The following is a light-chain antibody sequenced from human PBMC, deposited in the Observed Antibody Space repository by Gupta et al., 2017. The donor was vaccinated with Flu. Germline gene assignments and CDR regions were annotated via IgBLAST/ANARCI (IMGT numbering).Light chain of an antibody. CDR3: QAWDSSRGHVV. J-gene: IGLJ2*01. CDR1: NKGMYS. Sequence: GQTARMTGGESNKGMYSLQWYHQTPGKETVLGGYEDNKRPSGIPERFSGSNSGTTATLSISRVEAGDEADYYWQAWDSSRGHVVFGGGTKLTVL. CDR2: EDN. V-gene: IGLV3-21*02.